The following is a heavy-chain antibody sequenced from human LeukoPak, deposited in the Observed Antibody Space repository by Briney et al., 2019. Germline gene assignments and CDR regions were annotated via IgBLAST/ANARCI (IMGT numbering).Heavy chain of an antibody. Sequence: GGSLRLSCAASGFTFSSFAMSWVRQAPGKGLEWVSAISGSGGSTYYADSVKGRFTISRDNSKNTLYLEVISLTAEDTAVYYCAKDDAWLRFGEWSQGTLVTVSS. CDR3: AKDDAWLRFGE. CDR2: ISGSGGST. D-gene: IGHD3-10*01. CDR1: GFTFSSFA. V-gene: IGHV3-23*01. J-gene: IGHJ4*02.